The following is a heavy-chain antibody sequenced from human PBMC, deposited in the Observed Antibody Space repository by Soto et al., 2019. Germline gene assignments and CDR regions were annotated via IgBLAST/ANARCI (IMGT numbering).Heavy chain of an antibody. CDR3: ARRTPQSWAPYDAFDY. CDR2: VSPENRNA. V-gene: IGHV1-8*03. Sequence: GASVKVSCKTSGYTFTEYDINWVRQAPGQGLEYMGWVSPENRNAGYAPQFRGRVSITRDTSASTAYMELSSLRSEDTAVYFCARRTPQSWAPYDAFDYWGQGTMVTVSS. CDR1: GYTFTEYD. D-gene: IGHD6-13*01. J-gene: IGHJ3*01.